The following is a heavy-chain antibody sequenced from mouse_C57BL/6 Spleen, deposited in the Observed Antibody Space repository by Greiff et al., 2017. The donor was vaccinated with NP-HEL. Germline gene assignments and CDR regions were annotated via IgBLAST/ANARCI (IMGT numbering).Heavy chain of an antibody. CDR3: ARGPLYWYFDV. Sequence: QVQLQQSGPELVKPGASVKISCKASGYAFSSSWMNWVKQRPGKGLEWIGRIYPGDGDTNYNGKFKGKATLTADKSSSTAYMQLSSLTSEDSAVYFCARGPLYWYFDVWGTGTTVTVSS. V-gene: IGHV1-82*01. CDR2: IYPGDGDT. CDR1: GYAFSSSW. J-gene: IGHJ1*03.